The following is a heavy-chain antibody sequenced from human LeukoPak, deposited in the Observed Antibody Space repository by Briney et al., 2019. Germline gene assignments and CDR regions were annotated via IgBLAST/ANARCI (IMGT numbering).Heavy chain of an antibody. CDR1: GGSISSYY. V-gene: IGHV4-59*08. CDR3: ARSPSIAAAGFDY. CDR2: IYYSGST. Sequence: SETLSLTCTVSGGSISSYYWSWIRQPPGKGLEWIGYIYYSGSTNYNPSLKSRVTISVDTSKNQFSLKLSSVTAADTAVYYCARSPSIAAAGFDYWGQGTLVTVSS. J-gene: IGHJ4*02. D-gene: IGHD6-13*01.